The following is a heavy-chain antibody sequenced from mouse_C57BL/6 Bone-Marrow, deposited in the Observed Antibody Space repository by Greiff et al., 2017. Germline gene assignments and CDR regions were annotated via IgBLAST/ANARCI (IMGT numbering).Heavy chain of an antibody. D-gene: IGHD2-4*01. J-gene: IGHJ3*01. Sequence: EVQLQESGAELVRPGASVKLSCTASGFNIKDDYMHWVKQRPEQGLEWIGWIDPENGDTEYASKFQGKATITADPSSNTAYLQLSSLTSEDTAVYYCTTDYDWAWFAYWGQGTLVTVSA. CDR1: GFNIKDDY. CDR3: TTDYDWAWFAY. V-gene: IGHV14-4*01. CDR2: IDPENGDT.